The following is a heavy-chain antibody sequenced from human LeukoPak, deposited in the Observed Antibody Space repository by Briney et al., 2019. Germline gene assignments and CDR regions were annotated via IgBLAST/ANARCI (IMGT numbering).Heavy chain of an antibody. CDR1: GGSFSGYY. V-gene: IGHV4-34*01. J-gene: IGHJ3*02. CDR2: INHSGST. D-gene: IGHD3-9*01. Sequence: SETLSLTCAVYGGSFSGYYWSWIRQPPGKGLEWIGEINHSGSTNYNPSLKSRVTISVDTSKNQFSLKLSSVTAADTAVYYCARLSRRLRYFGWLSQSNAFDIWGQGTMVTVSS. CDR3: ARLSRRLRYFGWLSQSNAFDI.